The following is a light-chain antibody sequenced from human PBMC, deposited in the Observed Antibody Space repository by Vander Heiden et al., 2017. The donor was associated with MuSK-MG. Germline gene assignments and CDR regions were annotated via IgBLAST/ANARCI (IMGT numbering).Light chain of an antibody. V-gene: IGLV2-23*01. J-gene: IGLJ3*02. CDR3: CSYAGSSTWV. CDR2: EGS. Sequence: QSALTQPASESGSPGQSITISCTGTSSDVGSYNLVSWYQQHPGKAPKLMIYEGSKRPSGVSNRFSGSKSGNTASLTISGLQAEDEADYYCCSYAGSSTWVFSGGTKLTVL. CDR1: SSDVGSYNL.